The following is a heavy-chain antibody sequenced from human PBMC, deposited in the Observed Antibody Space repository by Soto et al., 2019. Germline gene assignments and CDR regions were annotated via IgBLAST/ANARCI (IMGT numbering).Heavy chain of an antibody. CDR2: ISYDGSNK. Sequence: GGSLRLSCAASGFSISSYGMHWVRQAPGKGLEWVAVISYDGSNKYYADSVKGRFTISRDKSKNTLYLQMNSLRAEDTAVYYCAKVISGWYGGSLDYWGQGTLVTVSS. CDR1: GFSISSYG. D-gene: IGHD6-19*01. V-gene: IGHV3-30*18. J-gene: IGHJ4*02. CDR3: AKVISGWYGGSLDY.